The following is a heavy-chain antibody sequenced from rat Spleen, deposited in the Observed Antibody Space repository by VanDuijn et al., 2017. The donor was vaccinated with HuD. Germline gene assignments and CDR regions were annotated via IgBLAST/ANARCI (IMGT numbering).Heavy chain of an antibody. CDR1: GFTFNDYY. J-gene: IGHJ2*01. V-gene: IGHV5-20*01. CDR3: TRDRILRSTGFDY. Sequence: EVQLVESGGGLVQPGRSLKLSCAASGFTFNDYYMAWVRQAPTKGLEWVASINYDGGSTYYRDSVKGRFTISLENAKSSLYLQMDGLRSEDKATYYGTRDRILRSTGFDYSGQGVMVTVSS. CDR2: INYDGGST. D-gene: IGHD1-6*01.